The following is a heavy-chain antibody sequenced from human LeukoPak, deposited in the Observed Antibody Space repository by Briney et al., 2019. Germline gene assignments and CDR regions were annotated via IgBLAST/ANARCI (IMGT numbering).Heavy chain of an antibody. Sequence: SVKVSCKASGYTFTGYYMHWVRQVPGQGLEWMGWINPNSGGTKYAQKFQGRVTMTRDTSISTAYTELNRLRSDDTAVYYCARVMNREGTNYWGQGTLVTVSS. CDR3: ARVMNREGTNY. CDR1: GYTFTGYY. D-gene: IGHD1/OR15-1a*01. CDR2: INPNSGGT. V-gene: IGHV1-2*02. J-gene: IGHJ4*02.